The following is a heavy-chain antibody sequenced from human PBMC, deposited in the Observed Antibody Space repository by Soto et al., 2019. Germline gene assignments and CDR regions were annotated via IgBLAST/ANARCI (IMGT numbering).Heavy chain of an antibody. J-gene: IGHJ2*01. Sequence: GGSISSGGYYWSWIRQHPGKGLEWIGYIYYSGSTYYNPSLKSRVTISVDTSKNQFSLKLSSVTAADTAVYYCARDPGSVSLRGEWYFDLWGRGTLVTVSS. CDR3: ARDPGSVSLRGEWYFDL. CDR1: GGSISSGGYY. D-gene: IGHD3-10*01. V-gene: IGHV4-31*02. CDR2: IYYSGST.